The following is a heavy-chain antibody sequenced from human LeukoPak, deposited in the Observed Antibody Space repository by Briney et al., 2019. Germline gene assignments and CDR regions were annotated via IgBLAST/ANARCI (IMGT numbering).Heavy chain of an antibody. D-gene: IGHD5-18*01. V-gene: IGHV3-7*01. J-gene: IGHJ4*02. CDR3: ARDLSGVTGYTYGRGIDY. Sequence: GGSLRLSCAASGFTFSSYWMSWVRQAPGKGLERVANIKKDGSEKYYVDSVKGRFTISRDNAKTSLYLQMNSLRAGDTAVYYCARDLSGVTGYTYGRGIDYWGQGTLVTVSS. CDR1: GFTFSSYW. CDR2: IKKDGSEK.